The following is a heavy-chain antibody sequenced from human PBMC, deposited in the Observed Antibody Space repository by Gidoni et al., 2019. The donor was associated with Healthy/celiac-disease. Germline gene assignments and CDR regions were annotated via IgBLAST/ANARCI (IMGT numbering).Heavy chain of an antibody. V-gene: IGHV3-30*18. D-gene: IGHD3-10*01. Sequence: QVQLVESGGGVVQPGRSLRLSCAASGFTFSSYGMHWVRQAPGKGLEWVAVISYDGSNKYYADSVKGRFTISRDNSKNTLYLQMNSLRAEDTAVYYCAKDRWFGELASNWFDPWGQGTLVTVSS. CDR2: ISYDGSNK. CDR3: AKDRWFGELASNWFDP. J-gene: IGHJ5*02. CDR1: GFTFSSYG.